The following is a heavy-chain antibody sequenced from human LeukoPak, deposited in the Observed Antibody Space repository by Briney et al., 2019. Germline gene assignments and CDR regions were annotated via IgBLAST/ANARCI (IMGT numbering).Heavy chain of an antibody. V-gene: IGHV4-4*09. D-gene: IGHD1-26*01. J-gene: IGHJ4*02. Sequence: SETLSLTCTVSNGSISSYHWSWVRQPPGKGLEWIGYILTSGTTNYNPSPKSRLTISVDTSKNHFTLKLSSVTAADTAVYCCARLRVSGSYLYYFDYWGQGTLVTVSS. CDR3: ARLRVSGSYLYYFDY. CDR2: ILTSGTT. CDR1: NGSISSYH.